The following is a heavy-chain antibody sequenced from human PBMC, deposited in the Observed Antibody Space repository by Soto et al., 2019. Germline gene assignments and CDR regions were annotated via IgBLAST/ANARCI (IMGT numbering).Heavy chain of an antibody. CDR2: MNPNSGNT. Sequence: ASVKVSCKASGYTFTSYDINWVRQATGQGLEWMGWMNPNSGNTGYAQKFQGRVTMTRNTSISTAYMELSSLRSEDTAVYYCARVDYYDSSCYLYYYYYGMAVWGQGTTVTVSS. J-gene: IGHJ6*02. CDR1: GYTFTSYD. D-gene: IGHD3-22*01. V-gene: IGHV1-8*01. CDR3: ARVDYYDSSCYLYYYYYGMAV.